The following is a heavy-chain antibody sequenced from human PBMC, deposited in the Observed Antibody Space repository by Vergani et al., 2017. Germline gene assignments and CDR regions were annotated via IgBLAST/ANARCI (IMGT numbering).Heavy chain of an antibody. J-gene: IGHJ3*02. CDR2: ISGSGGST. Sequence: EVQLLESGGGLVQPGGSLRLSCAASGFTFSSYAMSWVRQAPGKGLEWVSAISGSGGSTYYADSVKGRFTISRDNTKNTLYLQMNSLRAEDTAVYYCAKDTLGDCSSTSCYKGDDAFDIWGQGTMVTVSS. CDR3: AKDTLGDCSSTSCYKGDDAFDI. CDR1: GFTFSSYA. V-gene: IGHV3-23*01. D-gene: IGHD2-2*02.